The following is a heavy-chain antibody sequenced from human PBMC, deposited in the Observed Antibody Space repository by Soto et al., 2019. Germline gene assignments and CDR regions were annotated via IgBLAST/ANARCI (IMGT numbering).Heavy chain of an antibody. CDR1: GGSISSGGYS. V-gene: IGHV4-30-2*01. CDR3: ARGSTIIVVVILRLAY. J-gene: IGHJ4*02. Sequence: TSETLSLTCAVAGGSISSGGYSWSLIRQPPGKGLEWIGYIYHSGSTYYNPSLKSRVTISVDRAKNHISLKLSSVTAADTAVYYCARGSTIIVVVILRLAYWGQGTLVTVS. CDR2: IYHSGST. D-gene: IGHD3-22*01.